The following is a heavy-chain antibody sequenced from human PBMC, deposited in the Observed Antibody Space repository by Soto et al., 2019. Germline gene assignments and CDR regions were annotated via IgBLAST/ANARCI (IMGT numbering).Heavy chain of an antibody. Sequence: QITLKESGPTLVKPTQTLTLTCTFSGFSLSTSGVGVGWIRQPPGKALEWLALIYWDDDKGYSPSLKSRLTRTKDTTKHQVLLKKTNMDPVDTAAYYCAHSATRSGRGKNFDYWGQGTLVTVSS. D-gene: IGHD6-19*01. V-gene: IGHV2-5*02. CDR1: GFSLSTSGVG. CDR2: IYWDDDK. J-gene: IGHJ4*02. CDR3: AHSATRSGRGKNFDY.